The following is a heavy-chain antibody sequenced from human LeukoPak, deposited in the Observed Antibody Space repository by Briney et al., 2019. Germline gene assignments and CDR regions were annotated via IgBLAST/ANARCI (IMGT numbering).Heavy chain of an antibody. J-gene: IGHJ6*03. Sequence: ESLKISCKGSGYIFSSYLIGLVRQMPRKGLEGMWIIYPGDSDTRYSPSFQGRVTISADKSISTAYLQWSRLKASDTAIYYCARAYYYMDVWGKGTTVTVSS. CDR1: GYIFSSYL. CDR3: ARAYYYMDV. CDR2: IYPGDSDT. V-gene: IGHV5-51*01.